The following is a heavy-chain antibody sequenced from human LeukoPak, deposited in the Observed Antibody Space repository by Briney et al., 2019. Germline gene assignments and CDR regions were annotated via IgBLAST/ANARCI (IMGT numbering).Heavy chain of an antibody. J-gene: IGHJ6*02. CDR2: IYCSGST. V-gene: IGHV4-31*03. CDR3: ARVGPSYDFWSGYYTDYYYGMDV. CDR1: GGSISSGGYY. D-gene: IGHD3-3*01. Sequence: PSETLSLTCTVSGGSISSGGYYWSWIRQHPGKGLEWIGYIYCSGSTYYNPSLKSRVTISVDTSKNQFSLKLSSVTAADTAVYYCARVGPSYDFWSGYYTDYYYGMDVWGQGTTVTVSS.